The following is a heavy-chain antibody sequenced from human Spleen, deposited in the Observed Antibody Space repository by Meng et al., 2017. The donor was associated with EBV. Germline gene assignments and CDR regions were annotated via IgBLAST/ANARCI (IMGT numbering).Heavy chain of an antibody. V-gene: IGHV4-4*02. CDR1: GGSITNSYW. CDR3: AREGYQLSNGGYFDY. CDR2: IYHTGST. D-gene: IGHD2-2*01. J-gene: IGHJ4*02. Sequence: QVQLQQSGPGLVWPSXXRSLTGAVSGGSITNSYWWNWVRQSPGKGLEWVGEIYHTGSTYYNPSLKSRVTISVDRSKNQFSLKLSSVTAADTAVYYCAREGYQLSNGGYFDYWGQGTLVTVSS.